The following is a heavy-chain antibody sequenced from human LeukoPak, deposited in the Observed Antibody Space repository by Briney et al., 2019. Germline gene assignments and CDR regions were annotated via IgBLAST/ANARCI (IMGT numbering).Heavy chain of an antibody. J-gene: IGHJ6*02. CDR1: GYSFTSYW. V-gene: IGHV5-51*01. D-gene: IGHD3-22*01. CDR3: ARWEAVVATYGMDV. Sequence: GESLNISWKGSGYSFTSYWICWVREMRGKGLGWVGIIYPGDSDTRYSPSFQGQVTISADKSISTAYLQWSSLKASDTAMYYCARWEAVVATYGMDVWGQGTTVTVSS. CDR2: IYPGDSDT.